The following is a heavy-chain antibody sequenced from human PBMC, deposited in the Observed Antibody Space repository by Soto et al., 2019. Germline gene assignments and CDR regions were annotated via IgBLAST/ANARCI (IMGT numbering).Heavy chain of an antibody. CDR2: IIPIFGTA. D-gene: IGHD2-21*02. V-gene: IGHV1-69*13. CDR3: ASPYHLTYCGGDCYPHDAFDI. J-gene: IGHJ3*02. Sequence: GASVKVSCKASGCTFSSYAISWVRQAPGKGLEWMGGIIPIFGTANYAQKFQGRVTITADESTSTAYMELSSLRSEDTAVYYCASPYHLTYCGGDCYPHDAFDIWGQGTMVTVSS. CDR1: GCTFSSYA.